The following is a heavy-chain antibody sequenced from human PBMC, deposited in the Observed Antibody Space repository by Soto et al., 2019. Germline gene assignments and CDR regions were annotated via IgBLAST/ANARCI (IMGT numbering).Heavy chain of an antibody. Sequence: GGSLRLSCAASGFTFSSYAMSWVRQAPGKGLEWVLAISGSGGSTYYADSVKGRFTISRDNSKNMLYLQMNSLRAEDTAVYYCAKDFYDYGYNWFDPWGQGTLVTVSS. CDR1: GFTFSSYA. V-gene: IGHV3-23*01. CDR3: AKDFYDYGYNWFDP. D-gene: IGHD4-17*01. J-gene: IGHJ5*02. CDR2: ISGSGGST.